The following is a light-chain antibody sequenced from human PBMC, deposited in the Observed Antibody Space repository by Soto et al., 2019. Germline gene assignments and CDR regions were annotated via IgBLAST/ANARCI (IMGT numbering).Light chain of an antibody. J-gene: IGLJ2*01. Sequence: QSVPTQPASVSGSPGQSITISCTGTSSDIGGYNFVSWYQQHPGKAPKLIIYDVSNRPSGVSNRFSGSKSGNTASLTISGLQAEDEADYYCSSYTSSSTPVFGGGTKVTVL. CDR1: SSDIGGYNF. CDR3: SSYTSSSTPV. V-gene: IGLV2-14*03. CDR2: DVS.